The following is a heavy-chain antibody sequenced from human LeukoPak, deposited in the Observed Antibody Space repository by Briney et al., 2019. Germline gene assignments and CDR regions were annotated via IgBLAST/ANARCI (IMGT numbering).Heavy chain of an antibody. CDR2: IYYSGST. CDR3: ARSRVTFKFDY. CDR1: GGSISSSSYY. Sequence: SETLSLTCTVSGGSISSSSYYWGWIRQPPGKGLEWIGSIYYSGSTYYNPSLKSRVTISVDTSKNQFSLKLSSVTAADTAVYYCARSRVTFKFDYWGQGTLVTVSS. D-gene: IGHD2-21*02. V-gene: IGHV4-39*07. J-gene: IGHJ4*02.